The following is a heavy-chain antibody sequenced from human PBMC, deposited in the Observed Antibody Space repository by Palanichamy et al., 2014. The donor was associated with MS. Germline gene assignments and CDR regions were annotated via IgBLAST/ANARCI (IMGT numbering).Heavy chain of an antibody. V-gene: IGHV7-4-1*02. J-gene: IGHJ4*02. D-gene: IGHD4-17*01. CDR3: ARDDELTTVTSVGAY. Sequence: QVQLLQSGSELRKPGASVKVSCKTSGYTFTKYAMNWVRQAPGQGLEWMGWINTNTGNPTYAQGFTGRFVFSLDTSVDTTYLQISSLKAEDTAVYYCARDDELTTVTSVGAYWGQGTLVTVSS. CDR1: GYTFTKYA. CDR2: INTNTGNP.